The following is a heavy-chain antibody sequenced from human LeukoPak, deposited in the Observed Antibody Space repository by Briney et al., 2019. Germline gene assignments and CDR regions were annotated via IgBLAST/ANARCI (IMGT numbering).Heavy chain of an antibody. Sequence: GGSLRLSCAASGFTFSSYGMHWVRQAPGKGLEWVAVIPYDGSNKYYADSVKGRFTISRDNSKNTLYLQMNSLRAEDTAVYYCAKDRGKYQLLVEFDYWGQGTLVTVSS. D-gene: IGHD2-2*01. V-gene: IGHV3-30*18. CDR2: IPYDGSNK. CDR1: GFTFSSYG. J-gene: IGHJ4*02. CDR3: AKDRGKYQLLVEFDY.